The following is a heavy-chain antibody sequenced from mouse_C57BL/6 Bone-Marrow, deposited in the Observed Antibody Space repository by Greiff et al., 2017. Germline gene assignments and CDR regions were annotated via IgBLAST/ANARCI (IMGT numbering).Heavy chain of an antibody. V-gene: IGHV14-1*01. J-gene: IGHJ2*01. D-gene: IGHD2-2*01. CDR3: TMVTTWNYFDY. Sequence: VQLQQSGAELVRPGASVKLSCTASGFNIKDYYMHWVKQRPEQGLEWIGRIDPEDGDTEYAPKFQGKATMTAATSSNTAYLQLSSLTSEDTAVYYCTMVTTWNYFDYWGQGITLTVSS. CDR2: IDPEDGDT. CDR1: GFNIKDYY.